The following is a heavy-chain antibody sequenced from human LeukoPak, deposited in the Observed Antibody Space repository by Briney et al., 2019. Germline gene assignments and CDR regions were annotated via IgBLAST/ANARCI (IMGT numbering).Heavy chain of an antibody. J-gene: IGHJ5*02. CDR3: ARIYDFGGGWFEP. CDR2: ICYSGST. D-gene: IGHD3-16*01. CDR1: GGSISSYY. Sequence: SETLSLTCTVSGGSISSYYWSWIRQPPGKGLEWIGYICYSGSTNYNPSLKSRVTISVDTSKNQFSLKLSSVTAADTAVYYCARIYDFGGGWFEPWGQGTLVTVSS. V-gene: IGHV4-59*01.